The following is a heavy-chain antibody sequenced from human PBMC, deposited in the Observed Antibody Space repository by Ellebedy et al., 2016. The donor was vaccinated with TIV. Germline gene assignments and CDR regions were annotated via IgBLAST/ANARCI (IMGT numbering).Heavy chain of an antibody. CDR1: GFTFSSYW. Sequence: GESLKISXAASGFTFSSYWMSWVCQAPGKGLEWVANIKQDGSEKYYVDSVKGRFTISRDNAKNSLYLQMNSLRAEDTAVYYCARGVSGYYYNWFDPWGQGTLVTVSS. CDR2: IKQDGSEK. J-gene: IGHJ5*02. D-gene: IGHD3-22*01. CDR3: ARGVSGYYYNWFDP. V-gene: IGHV3-7*01.